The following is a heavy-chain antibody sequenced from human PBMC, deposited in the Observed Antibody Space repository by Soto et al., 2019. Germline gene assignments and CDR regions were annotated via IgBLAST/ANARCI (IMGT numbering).Heavy chain of an antibody. CDR3: AKGAVAGTEDYFGY. V-gene: IGHV3-30*18. CDR1: GFTFSSYG. J-gene: IGHJ4*02. Sequence: QVQLVESGGGVVQPGRSLRLSCAASGFTFSSYGMHWVRQAPGKGLEWVAVISYDGSNKYYADSVKGRFTISRDNSKNTLYLHMNSLRAEDTAVYYCAKGAVAGTEDYFGYWGQGTLVTVS. CDR2: ISYDGSNK. D-gene: IGHD6-19*01.